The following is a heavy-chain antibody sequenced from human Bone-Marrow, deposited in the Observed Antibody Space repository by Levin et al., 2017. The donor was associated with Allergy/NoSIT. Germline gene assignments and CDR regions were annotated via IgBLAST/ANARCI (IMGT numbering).Heavy chain of an antibody. CDR3: ASLLRGATAPYYFDY. CDR1: GFTFSSYA. Sequence: QPGGSLRLSCAASGFTFSSYAMSWVRQAPGKGLEWVSAISGSGGSTYYADSVKGRFTISRDNSKNTLYLQMNSLRAEDTAVYYCASLLRGATAPYYFDYWGQGTLVTVSS. CDR2: ISGSGGST. J-gene: IGHJ4*02. D-gene: IGHD1-26*01. V-gene: IGHV3-23*01.